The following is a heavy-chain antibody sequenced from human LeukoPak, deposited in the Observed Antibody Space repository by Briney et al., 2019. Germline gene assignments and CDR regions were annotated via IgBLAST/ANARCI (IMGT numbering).Heavy chain of an antibody. V-gene: IGHV3-23*01. CDR2: ISGSGGST. CDR1: GFTFTGFA. D-gene: IGHD6-19*01. J-gene: IGHJ4*02. Sequence: GGSLRLSFQASGFTFTGFAMTWFRQAPGKGLEWVSGISGSGGSTYYADSVKGRFTISRDNSKNTLFLQMNSLRVEDTAVYYCAKDQEAGADYWGQGTLVTVSS. CDR3: AKDQEAGADY.